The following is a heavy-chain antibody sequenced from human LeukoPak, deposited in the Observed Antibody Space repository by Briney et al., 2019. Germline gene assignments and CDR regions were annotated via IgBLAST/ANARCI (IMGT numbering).Heavy chain of an antibody. D-gene: IGHD4-23*01. Sequence: GGSLRLSCAASGFTFSSYWMNWVRQAPGKGLVWISRIASDGSSTTYADSVKGRFSISRDNAKNTLYLQMNSLRVEDTAVYYCARGRPHGNDYWGQGTLVTVSS. CDR3: ARGRPHGNDY. CDR2: IASDGSST. CDR1: GFTFSSYW. V-gene: IGHV3-74*01. J-gene: IGHJ4*02.